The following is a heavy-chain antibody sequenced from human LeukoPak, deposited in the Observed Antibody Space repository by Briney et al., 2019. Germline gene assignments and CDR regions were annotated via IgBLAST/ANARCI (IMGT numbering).Heavy chain of an antibody. Sequence: PGGSLRLSCAASGFTFSDFWLSWVRQAPGKGLEWVAYMNRDGSEKNYVDSMKGRITISRDNAKNSLYLQMNSLRVEDTAVYYCARHGGIIRFGGQDVWGQGTTVTVS. J-gene: IGHJ6*02. CDR1: GFTFSDFW. CDR3: ARHGGIIRFGGQDV. D-gene: IGHD3-16*01. CDR2: MNRDGSEK. V-gene: IGHV3-7*01.